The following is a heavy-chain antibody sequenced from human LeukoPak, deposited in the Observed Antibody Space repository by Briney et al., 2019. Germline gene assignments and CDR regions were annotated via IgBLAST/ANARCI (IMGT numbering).Heavy chain of an antibody. CDR3: ARGLAPENLRIQLWWRGSSWFD. D-gene: IGHD5-18*01. J-gene: IGHJ4*02. CDR2: MCYSGRP. V-gene: IGHV4-39*01. CDR1: GGSISSRSYY. Sequence: PSEPLSLTCTVSGGSISSRSYYCGWIRQPPGEGLVWIGSMCYSGRPYYNPSLKSRVTISVDTSKNQFSLKLSSVTAADTAVYYCARGLAPENLRIQLWWRGSSWFDWGQGTLVTVSS.